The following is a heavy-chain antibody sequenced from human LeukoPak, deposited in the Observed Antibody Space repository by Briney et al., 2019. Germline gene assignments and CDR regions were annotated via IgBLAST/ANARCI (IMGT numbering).Heavy chain of an antibody. V-gene: IGHV4-59*01. CDR3: AKTYDYVWGSYAPFDY. Sequence: PSESLSLTCTVSGGSISSYYWSWIRQPPGKGLEWIGYIYYSGSTNYNPSLKSRVTISVDTSKNQFSLKLSSATAADTAVYYCAKTYDYVWGSYAPFDYWGQGTLVTVSS. J-gene: IGHJ4*02. D-gene: IGHD3-16*01. CDR2: IYYSGST. CDR1: GGSISSYY.